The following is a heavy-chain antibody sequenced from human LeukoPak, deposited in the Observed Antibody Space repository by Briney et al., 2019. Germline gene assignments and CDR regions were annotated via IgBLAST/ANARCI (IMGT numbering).Heavy chain of an antibody. Sequence: SGTLSLTCTVSGGSISSYSWSWIRQPPGKGLEWIGYIHYNGSPNYNPSLKSRVTISVDTSKNQFSLKLSSVTAADTAVYYCARVGRVGALGTFDYWGQGTLVTVSS. D-gene: IGHD1-26*01. CDR3: ARVGRVGALGTFDY. V-gene: IGHV4-59*12. CDR1: GGSISSYS. J-gene: IGHJ4*02. CDR2: IHYNGSP.